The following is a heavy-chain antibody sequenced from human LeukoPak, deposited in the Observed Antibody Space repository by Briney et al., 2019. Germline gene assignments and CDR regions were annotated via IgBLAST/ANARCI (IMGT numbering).Heavy chain of an antibody. D-gene: IGHD6-13*01. V-gene: IGHV3-7*01. J-gene: IGHJ4*02. Sequence: GGSLRLSCAASGFTFSSYWMSWVRQAPGKGLEWVANIKQDGSEKYYADSVKGRFTISRDNARNSLYLQMNSLRAEDTAVYYCARGGAQSSSWYIDHWGQGTLVIVSS. CDR2: IKQDGSEK. CDR3: ARGGAQSSSWYIDH. CDR1: GFTFSSYW.